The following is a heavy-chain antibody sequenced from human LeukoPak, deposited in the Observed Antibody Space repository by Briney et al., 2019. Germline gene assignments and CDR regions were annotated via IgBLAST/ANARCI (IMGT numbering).Heavy chain of an antibody. Sequence: ASVKVSCKASGYTFTSYYMHWVRQAPGQGLEWMGVINPSGGSTGYAQKFQGRVTMTRDTSTSTVYMELSSVRSEDTAVYYCAGSARDCSGGSCYSDYWGQGTLVTVSS. CDR1: GYTFTSYY. D-gene: IGHD2-15*01. CDR2: INPSGGST. V-gene: IGHV1-46*01. CDR3: AGSARDCSGGSCYSDY. J-gene: IGHJ4*02.